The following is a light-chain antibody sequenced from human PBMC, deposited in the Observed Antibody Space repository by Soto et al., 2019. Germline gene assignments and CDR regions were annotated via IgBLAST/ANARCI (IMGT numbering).Light chain of an antibody. CDR3: QQYGSSPRT. J-gene: IGKJ1*01. V-gene: IGKV3-20*01. CDR2: GAS. CDR1: QSVSSSY. Sequence: EIVLTQSPGTLSLSPGERATLSFGGSQSVSSSYLAWYQQKPGQAPRLLIYGASSRATGIPDRFSGSGSGTDFTLTISRLEPEDFAVYYCQQYGSSPRTFGQGTKV.